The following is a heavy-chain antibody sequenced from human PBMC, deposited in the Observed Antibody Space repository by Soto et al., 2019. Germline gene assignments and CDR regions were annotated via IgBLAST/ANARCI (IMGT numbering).Heavy chain of an antibody. CDR2: ISSSSSTI. CDR3: ARVRGSGSYFLPGYYYYGMDV. CDR1: GFTFSSYS. J-gene: IGHJ6*02. Sequence: GGSLRLSCAASGFTFSSYSMNWVSQAPGKGLEWVSYISSSSSTIYYADSVKGRFTISRDNAKNTLYLQMNSLRAEDTAVYYCARVRGSGSYFLPGYYYYGMDVWGQGTTVTVSS. D-gene: IGHD3-10*01. V-gene: IGHV3-48*04.